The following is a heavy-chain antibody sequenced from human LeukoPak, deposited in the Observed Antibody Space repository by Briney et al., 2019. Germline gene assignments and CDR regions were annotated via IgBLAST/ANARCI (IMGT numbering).Heavy chain of an antibody. CDR2: IYTSGST. Sequence: SQTLSLTCTVSGGSISSGSYYWSWIRQPAGKGLEWIGNIYTSGSTNYNPSLKSRVTISVDTSKNQFSLKLSSVTAADTAVYYCARLTTATWGRLGCFDYWGQGTLVTVSS. CDR1: GGSISSGSYY. CDR3: ARLTTATWGRLGCFDY. D-gene: IGHD3-16*01. J-gene: IGHJ4*02. V-gene: IGHV4-61*09.